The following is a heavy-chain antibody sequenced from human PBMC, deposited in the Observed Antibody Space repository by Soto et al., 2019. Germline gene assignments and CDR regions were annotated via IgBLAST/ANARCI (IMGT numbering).Heavy chain of an antibody. CDR2: ISSSGSAT. CDR3: ASGMDY. Sequence: GVSLRPSWVPSGLGFSSYDTTWIRQPPGKGLEWISYISSSGSATYYTDSVKGRFTISGQNAQNSVYLHMNSMRADDMAIYFCASGMDYWGQGT. CDR1: GLGFSSYD. J-gene: IGHJ4*02. V-gene: IGHV3-48*03.